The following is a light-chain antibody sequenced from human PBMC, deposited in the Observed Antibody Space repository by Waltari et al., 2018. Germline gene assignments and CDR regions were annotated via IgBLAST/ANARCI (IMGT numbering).Light chain of an antibody. J-gene: IGLJ1*01. CDR2: GVN. CDR1: SSDVGGYNY. CDR3: SSDSGSNDYV. V-gene: IGLV2-8*01. Sequence: QSALTQPPSASGSPGQSVTISCTGTSSDVGGYNYVSWYQQHPGKAPKLMIYGVNKRAVGVPELFPGFKAGDSASLVCAGAQAEYEADYYGSSDSGSNDYVFGTGTEVTVL.